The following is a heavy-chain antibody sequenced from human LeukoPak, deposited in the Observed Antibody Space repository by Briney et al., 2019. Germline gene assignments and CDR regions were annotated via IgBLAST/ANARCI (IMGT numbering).Heavy chain of an antibody. CDR2: SYYSGST. CDR1: GGSISSSSYY. J-gene: IGHJ3*02. Sequence: PSETLSLTCTVSGGSISSSSYYWGWIRQPPGKGLEWIGSSYYSGSTYYNPSLKSRVSICVYPSKHRFSLKPSSVTAADTAVYYCARQSSYYDFWSGYLDAFDIWGQGTMVTVSS. V-gene: IGHV4-39*01. D-gene: IGHD3-3*01. CDR3: ARQSSYYDFWSGYLDAFDI.